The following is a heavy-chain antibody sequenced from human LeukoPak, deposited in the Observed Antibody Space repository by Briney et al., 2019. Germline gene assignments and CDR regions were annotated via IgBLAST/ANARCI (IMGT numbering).Heavy chain of an antibody. V-gene: IGHV3-11*04. CDR1: GFTFSDKY. Sequence: GGSMRLSCAASGFTFSDKYMSWVRQAPGKGMEWVSYISSSGSTIYYADSVKGRFTISRDNAKNSLYLQMNSLRAEDTAVYYCAKKGGSYLPNWFDPWGQGTLVTVSS. CDR3: AKKGGSYLPNWFDP. D-gene: IGHD1-26*01. CDR2: ISSSGSTI. J-gene: IGHJ5*02.